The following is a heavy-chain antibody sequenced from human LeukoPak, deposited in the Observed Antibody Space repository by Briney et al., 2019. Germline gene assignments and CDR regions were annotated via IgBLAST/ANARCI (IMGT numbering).Heavy chain of an antibody. CDR1: GFTFSNYA. V-gene: IGHV3-23*01. Sequence: PGGSLRLSCAASGFTFSNYAMSWVRQAPGKGLEWVSGIGVIGGSTYYADSVKGRFTISRDNSKNTLYLQMNNLRAEDTAVYFCATWHGYCSGGSCFAEYFQHWGQGTLVTVSS. D-gene: IGHD2-15*01. J-gene: IGHJ1*01. CDR2: IGVIGGST. CDR3: ATWHGYCSGGSCFAEYFQH.